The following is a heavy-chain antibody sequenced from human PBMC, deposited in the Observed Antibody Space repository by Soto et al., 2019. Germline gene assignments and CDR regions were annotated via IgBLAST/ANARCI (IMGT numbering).Heavy chain of an antibody. CDR3: ASPLPVATTLQDYYYGMDV. CDR1: GYTFTSYA. J-gene: IGHJ6*02. V-gene: IGHV1-3*01. Sequence: ASVKVSCKASGYTFTSYAMHWVRQAPGQRLEWMGWINAGNGNTKYSQKFQGRVTITRDTSASTAYMELSSLRSGDTAVYYCASPLPVATTLQDYYYGMDVWGQGTTVTV. D-gene: IGHD5-12*01. CDR2: INAGNGNT.